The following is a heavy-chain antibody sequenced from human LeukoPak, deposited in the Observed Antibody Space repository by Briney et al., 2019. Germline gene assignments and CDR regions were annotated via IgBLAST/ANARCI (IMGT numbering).Heavy chain of an antibody. CDR2: ISYDGSNK. CDR3: AIYDFWSDDAFDI. Sequence: PGRSLRLSCAASGFTFDDYAMHWVRQAPGKGLEWVAVISYDGSNKYYADSVKGRFTISRDNSKNTLYLQMNSLRAEDTAVYYCAIYDFWSDDAFDIWGQGTMVTVSS. V-gene: IGHV3-30*03. J-gene: IGHJ3*02. D-gene: IGHD3-3*01. CDR1: GFTFDDYA.